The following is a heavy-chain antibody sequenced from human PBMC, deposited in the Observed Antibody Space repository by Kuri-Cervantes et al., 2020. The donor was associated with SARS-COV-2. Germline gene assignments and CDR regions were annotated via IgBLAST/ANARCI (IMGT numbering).Heavy chain of an antibody. CDR1: GFTFSSYS. D-gene: IGHD3/OR15-3a*01. CDR2: ISSSSSYI. CDR3: ARDWAGTEGFDAFDI. V-gene: IGHV3-21*01. Sequence: GGSLRLSCAASGFTFSSYSMNWVRQAPGKGLEWVSSISSSSSYIYYADLVKGRFTISRDNAKNSLYLQMNSLRAEDTAVYYCARDWAGTEGFDAFDIWGQGAMVTVSS. J-gene: IGHJ3*02.